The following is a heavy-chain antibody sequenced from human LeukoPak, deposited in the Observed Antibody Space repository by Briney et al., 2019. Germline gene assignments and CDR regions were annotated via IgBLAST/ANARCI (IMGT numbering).Heavy chain of an antibody. CDR1: GFTFSYYA. V-gene: IGHV3-48*03. J-gene: IGHJ4*02. CDR2: ISSSVSAT. CDR3: AREGHYYFDY. Sequence: GGSLRLSCAASGFTFSYYAMHWVRQAPGKGLEWVSYISSSVSATHYADSVKGRFTISRDNAKNSLYLQLNSLRAEDTAVYYCAREGHYYFDYWGQGTLVPVSS.